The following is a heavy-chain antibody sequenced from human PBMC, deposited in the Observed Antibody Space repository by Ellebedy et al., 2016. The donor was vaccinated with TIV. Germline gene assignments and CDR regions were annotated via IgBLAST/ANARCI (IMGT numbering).Heavy chain of an antibody. CDR2: IYYTGTT. Sequence: MPGGSLRLSCTVSGGSVSSSSNYWAWIRQPPGKGLEWIGSIYYTGTTYYNPSLKSRVTISVDTSKNQFSLKLSSVTAADTAVYYCARHSTRRQLWLEPFDYWGQGTLVTVSS. CDR1: GGSVSSSSNY. V-gene: IGHV4-39*01. D-gene: IGHD5-18*01. J-gene: IGHJ4*02. CDR3: ARHSTRRQLWLEPFDY.